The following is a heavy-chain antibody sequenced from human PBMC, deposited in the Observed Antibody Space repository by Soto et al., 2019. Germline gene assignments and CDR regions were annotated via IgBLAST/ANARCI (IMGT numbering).Heavy chain of an antibody. V-gene: IGHV3-33*01. D-gene: IGHD5-12*01. CDR3: VRGGYTYYCGMDV. Sequence: PGGSLRLSCAASGFTFTNYGMHWVRQAPGKGLEWVAVIWSDGSNKYYADSVKGRFTISRDNSKNTLSLQMNSLRAEDTAVYYCVRGGYTYYCGMDVWGQGTTVTVSS. J-gene: IGHJ6*02. CDR2: IWSDGSNK. CDR1: GFTFTNYG.